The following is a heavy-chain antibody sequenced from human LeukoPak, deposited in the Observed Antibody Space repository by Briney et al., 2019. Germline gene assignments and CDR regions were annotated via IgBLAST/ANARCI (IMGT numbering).Heavy chain of an antibody. CDR1: GGSISSGSYY. Sequence: SETLSLTCTVSGGSISSGSYYWSWIRQPAGKGLEWIGRIYTSGSTNYNPSLKSRVTISVDTSKNQFSLKLSSVTAADTAVYYCARGHRDRYYGSGSYYTRTFDYWGQGTLVTVSS. CDR2: IYTSGST. J-gene: IGHJ4*02. V-gene: IGHV4-61*02. CDR3: ARGHRDRYYGSGSYYTRTFDY. D-gene: IGHD3-10*01.